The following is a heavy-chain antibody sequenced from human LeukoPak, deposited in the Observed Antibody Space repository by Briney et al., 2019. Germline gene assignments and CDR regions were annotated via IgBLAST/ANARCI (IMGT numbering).Heavy chain of an antibody. CDR1: GGSISSSSYY. D-gene: IGHD2-15*01. Sequence: SETLSLTCTVSGGSISSSSYYWGWIRQPPGKGLEWIGSSNYSGSTYYNPALKSRVTISVNTTKNQFSLKLSSVAAEDAAVYYCAREGYCSGGSCYARSDCWGQGTLATVSS. V-gene: IGHV4-39*07. CDR2: SNYSGST. J-gene: IGHJ4*02. CDR3: AREGYCSGGSCYARSDC.